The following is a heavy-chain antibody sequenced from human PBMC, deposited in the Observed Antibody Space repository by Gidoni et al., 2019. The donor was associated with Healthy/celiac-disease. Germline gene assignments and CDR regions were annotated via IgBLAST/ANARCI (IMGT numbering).Heavy chain of an antibody. V-gene: IGHV3-33*01. CDR1: GFTFSSYG. CDR2: IWYDGSNK. D-gene: IGHD5-12*01. J-gene: IGHJ4*02. CDR3: ARERGDDGLNYFDY. Sequence: QVQLVESGGCVVQPGRSLRLSCAASGFTFSSYGMHWVRHAPGKGLEWVAVIWYDGSNKYYADSGKGRFTISRDNSKNTLYLQMNSLRAEDTAVYYCARERGDDGLNYFDYWGQGTLVTVSS.